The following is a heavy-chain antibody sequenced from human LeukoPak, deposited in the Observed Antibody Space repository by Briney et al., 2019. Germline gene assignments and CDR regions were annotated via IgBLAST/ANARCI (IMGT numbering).Heavy chain of an antibody. CDR1: GGSISSYY. J-gene: IGHJ5*02. D-gene: IGHD4/OR15-4a*01. Sequence: PSETLSLTCTVSGGSISSYYWSWIRQPPGKGLEWIGYIHYSGSTNYNPSLKSRVTISVDTSKNQFSLKLSSVTAADTAVYYCAREAKGAPNWFDPWGQGTLVTVSS. CDR2: IHYSGST. CDR3: AREAKGAPNWFDP. V-gene: IGHV4-59*01.